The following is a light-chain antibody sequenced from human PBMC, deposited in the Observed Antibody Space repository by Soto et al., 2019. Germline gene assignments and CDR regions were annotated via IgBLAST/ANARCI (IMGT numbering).Light chain of an antibody. CDR1: QSVSSY. CDR2: DAS. CDR3: QQRSNWPPLT. Sequence: EIVLTQSPAPLSLSPGERATLSCRASQSVSSYLAWYQQKPGQAPSLLIYDASNRATGIPARFSGSGSWTDFTLTISNLEPEDFAVYYCQQRSNWPPLTFGGGTKVEIK. J-gene: IGKJ4*01. V-gene: IGKV3-11*01.